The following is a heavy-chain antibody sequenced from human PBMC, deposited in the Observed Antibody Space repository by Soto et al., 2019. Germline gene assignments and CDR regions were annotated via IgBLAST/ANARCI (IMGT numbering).Heavy chain of an antibody. D-gene: IGHD5-18*01. CDR2: IWYDGSNK. J-gene: IGHJ1*01. V-gene: IGHV3-33*01. Sequence: QVQLVESGGGVVQPGRSLRLSCAASGFTFSSYGMHWVRQAPGKGLEWVAVIWYDGSNKYYADSVKGRFTISRDNSKNTLYLQMNSLRAEDTAVYSCASVSERGYSYGYFFYWGQGTLVTVAS. CDR3: ASVSERGYSYGYFFY. CDR1: GFTFSSYG.